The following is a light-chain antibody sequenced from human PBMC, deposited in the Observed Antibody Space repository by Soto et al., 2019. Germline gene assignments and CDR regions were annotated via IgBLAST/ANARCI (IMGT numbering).Light chain of an antibody. Sequence: QSALTQPPSASGSPGQSVTISCTGTSSDVGGYDFVSWYQRHPGKAPKLLIYEVSKRPSGVPDRFSGSQSGNTASLTVSGLQAEDEADYYCSSYAGSDNVVFGGGTQLTVL. CDR1: SSDVGGYDF. V-gene: IGLV2-8*01. CDR2: EVS. CDR3: SSYAGSDNVV. J-gene: IGLJ2*01.